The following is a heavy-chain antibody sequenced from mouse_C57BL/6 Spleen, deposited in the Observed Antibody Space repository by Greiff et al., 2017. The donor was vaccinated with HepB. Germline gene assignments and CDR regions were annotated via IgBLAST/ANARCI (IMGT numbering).Heavy chain of an antibody. V-gene: IGHV1-42*01. CDR3: ARYDGYYPYYAMDY. CDR1: GYSFTGYY. CDR2: INPSTGGT. Sequence: EVQLQHSGPELVKPGASVKISCKASGYSFTGYYMNWVKQSPEKSLEWIGEINPSTGGTTYNQKFKAKATLTVDKSSSTAYMQLKSLTSEDSAVYYCARYDGYYPYYAMDYWGQGTSVTVSS. J-gene: IGHJ4*01. D-gene: IGHD2-3*01.